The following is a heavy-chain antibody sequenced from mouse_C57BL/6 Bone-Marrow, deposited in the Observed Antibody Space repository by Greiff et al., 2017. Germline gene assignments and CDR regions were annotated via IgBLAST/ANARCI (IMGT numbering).Heavy chain of an antibody. CDR1: GFSFNTYA. CDR3: VRGWFAY. J-gene: IGHJ3*01. Sequence: GGGLVQPKGSLKLSCAASGFSFNTYAMHWVRQALGKGLEWVARIRSKSNNYATYYADSVKDRLTISRDDSESMLYLQMNSLKTEDTAMYYCVRGWFAYWGQGTLVTVSA. V-gene: IGHV10-1*01. CDR2: IRSKSNNYAT.